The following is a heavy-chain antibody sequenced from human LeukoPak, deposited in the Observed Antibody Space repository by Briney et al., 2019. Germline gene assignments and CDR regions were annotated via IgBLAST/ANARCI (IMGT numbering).Heavy chain of an antibody. Sequence: SVKASCKASGGTFSSYAISWVRQAPGQGLEWMGGIIPIFGTANYAQKFQGRVTITTDESTSTAYMELSSLRSEDTAVYYCARAADYYDSSGYDYWGQGTLVTVSS. D-gene: IGHD3-22*01. J-gene: IGHJ4*02. V-gene: IGHV1-69*05. CDR1: GGTFSSYA. CDR2: IIPIFGTA. CDR3: ARAADYYDSSGYDY.